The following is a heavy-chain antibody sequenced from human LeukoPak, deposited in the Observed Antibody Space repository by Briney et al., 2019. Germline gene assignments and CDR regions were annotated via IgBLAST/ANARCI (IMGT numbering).Heavy chain of an antibody. J-gene: IGHJ4*02. CDR1: GFTSSIYW. V-gene: IGHV3-7*01. CDR2: INQDGSEK. Sequence: PGGSLRLSCAASGFTSSIYWMSWVRQAPGKGLEWVANINQDGSEKYYVDSVEGRFTISKDNAKNSLYLQMNSLRAEDTAVYYCARAGSTGTVDFWGQGTLVTVSS. D-gene: IGHD1-1*01. CDR3: ARAGSTGTVDF.